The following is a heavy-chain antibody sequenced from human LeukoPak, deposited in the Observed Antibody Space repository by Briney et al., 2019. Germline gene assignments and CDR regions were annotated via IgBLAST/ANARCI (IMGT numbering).Heavy chain of an antibody. CDR1: GYTFTSYY. Sequence: GASVKVSCKASGYTFTSYYMHWVRQAPGQGLEWMGIINPSGGSTSYAQKFQGRVTMTRDTSTSTVDMELSSLRSEDTAVYYCARGGNSRYCSGGSCYPAFGFDYWGQGTLVTVSS. CDR2: INPSGGST. V-gene: IGHV1-46*01. J-gene: IGHJ4*02. D-gene: IGHD2-15*01. CDR3: ARGGNSRYCSGGSCYPAFGFDY.